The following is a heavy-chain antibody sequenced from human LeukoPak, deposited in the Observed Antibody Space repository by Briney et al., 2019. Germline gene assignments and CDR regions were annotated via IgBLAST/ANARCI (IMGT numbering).Heavy chain of an antibody. V-gene: IGHV3-74*01. D-gene: IGHD3-22*01. CDR1: GFTFSAFW. CDR2: INSDGSST. Sequence: GGSLRLSCAASGFTFSAFWMHWVRDAPGKGLVWVSRINSDGSSTTYAGSVKGRFTVSRDNANITPYLQMDSLRAEDSAVYYCARGLVHNTSGYYSDYWGQGILVTVSS. J-gene: IGHJ4*02. CDR3: ARGLVHNTSGYYSDY.